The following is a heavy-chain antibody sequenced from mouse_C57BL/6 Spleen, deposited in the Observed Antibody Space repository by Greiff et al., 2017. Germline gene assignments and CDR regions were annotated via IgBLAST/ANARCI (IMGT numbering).Heavy chain of an antibody. J-gene: IGHJ4*01. CDR1: GYSITSGYD. V-gene: IGHV3-1*01. CDR3: ARADYYGSSHYYAMDY. D-gene: IGHD1-1*01. Sequence: VQLQQSGPGMVKPSQSLSLTCTVTGYSITSGYDWHWIRHFPGNKLEWMGYISYSGSTNYNPSLKSRISITHDTSKNHFFLKLNSVTTEDTATYYCARADYYGSSHYYAMDYWGQGTSVTVSS. CDR2: ISYSGST.